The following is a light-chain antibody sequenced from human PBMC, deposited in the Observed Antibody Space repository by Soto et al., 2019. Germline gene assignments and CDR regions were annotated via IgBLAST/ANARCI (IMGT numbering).Light chain of an antibody. Sequence: DIQMTQSPSSLSASVGDRVTITCRASQGISNYLAWYQQKPGKVPKLLIYAASTLQSAVTSRFSGSGSGTDFTLTSSRLQPEDGATYKCQKYNRAPRTCGGGTKVEIK. CDR2: AAS. J-gene: IGKJ4*01. CDR1: QGISNY. CDR3: QKYNRAPRT. V-gene: IGKV1-27*01.